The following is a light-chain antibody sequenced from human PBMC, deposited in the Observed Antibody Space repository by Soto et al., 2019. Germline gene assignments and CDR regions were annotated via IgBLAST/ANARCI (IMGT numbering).Light chain of an antibody. CDR3: VPCGSNRQMI. J-gene: IGLJ2*01. Sequence: QSALTQPASVSGSPGQSITISCTGTSSDVGGYKFVSWCQQPPGKAPKLLMYDVSDRPSGVSDRFSGSKSGNTASLTISGLRCEDEADYYCVPCGSNRQMIVGGGAKLTVL. CDR1: SSDVGGYKF. CDR2: DVS. V-gene: IGLV2-14*01.